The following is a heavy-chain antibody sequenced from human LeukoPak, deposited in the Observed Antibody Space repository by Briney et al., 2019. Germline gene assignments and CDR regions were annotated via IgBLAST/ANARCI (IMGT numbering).Heavy chain of an antibody. Sequence: ASVKVSCKVSGHTLTDLSTHWVRQAPGGGLEWMGGLDPENGETIYAQKFQGRVTMTEGTSTDTAYMELSSLRSEDTAVYYCATGGIYSLLDYWGQGILVTVSS. CDR3: ATGGIYSLLDY. CDR1: GHTLTDLS. J-gene: IGHJ4*02. CDR2: LDPENGET. D-gene: IGHD1-26*01. V-gene: IGHV1-24*01.